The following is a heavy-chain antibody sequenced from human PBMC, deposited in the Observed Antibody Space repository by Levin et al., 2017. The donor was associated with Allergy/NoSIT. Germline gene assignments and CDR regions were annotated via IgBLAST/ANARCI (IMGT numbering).Heavy chain of an antibody. CDR1: EFTFSSYQ. CDR2: ISGSGSFI. J-gene: IGHJ3*02. Sequence: PGGSLRLSCAASEFTFSSYQMNWVRQAPGKGLEWVSFISGSGSFISHADSVKGRFTISRDNPKNSVHLQMDSLRAEDTAVYYCARRIATTGTFEFDIWGQGTMVTVSS. V-gene: IGHV3-21*01. CDR3: ARRIATTGTFEFDI. D-gene: IGHD1-1*01.